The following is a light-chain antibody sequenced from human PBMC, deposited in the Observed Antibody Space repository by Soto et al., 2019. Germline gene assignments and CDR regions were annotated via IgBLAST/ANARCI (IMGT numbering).Light chain of an antibody. CDR3: QQYQNWLT. V-gene: IGKV3-15*01. CDR1: QNVNRN. CDR2: GAS. J-gene: IGKJ4*01. Sequence: EIVMTQSPATRSVSPGERATLSCRASQNVNRNLAWYQQKPGQSPRLLIYGASTGATGIPARFSGSGSGTEFTLTISSLQSEDVAGYYCQQYQNWLTFGGGPKVEIK.